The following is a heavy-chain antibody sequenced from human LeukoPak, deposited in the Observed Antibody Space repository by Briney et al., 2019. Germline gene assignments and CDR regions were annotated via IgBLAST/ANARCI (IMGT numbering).Heavy chain of an antibody. Sequence: GGSLRLSCAASGFTFDDYAMHWVRQAPGKGLEWVSGISWNSGSIGYADSVKGRFTISRDNAKNSLYLQMNSLRAEDMALYYCAKGDYYDSSGYSSYFDYWGQGTLVTVSS. V-gene: IGHV3-9*03. CDR3: AKGDYYDSSGYSSYFDY. D-gene: IGHD3-22*01. CDR1: GFTFDDYA. J-gene: IGHJ4*02. CDR2: ISWNSGSI.